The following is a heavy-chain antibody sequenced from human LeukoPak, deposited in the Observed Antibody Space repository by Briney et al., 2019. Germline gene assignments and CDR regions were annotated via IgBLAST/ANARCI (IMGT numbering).Heavy chain of an antibody. D-gene: IGHD3-10*01. Sequence: ASVKVSCKASGGTLSSYAISWVRQAPGQGLEWMGRIIPILGIANYAQKFQGRVTITADKSTSTAYMELSSLRSEDTAVYYCARGTMVRGVDDFDYWGQGTLVTVSS. J-gene: IGHJ4*02. CDR3: ARGTMVRGVDDFDY. V-gene: IGHV1-69*04. CDR1: GGTLSSYA. CDR2: IIPILGIA.